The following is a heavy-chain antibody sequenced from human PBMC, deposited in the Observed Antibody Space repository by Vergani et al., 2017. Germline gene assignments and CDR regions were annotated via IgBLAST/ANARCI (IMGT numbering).Heavy chain of an antibody. CDR1: GGSISSYY. D-gene: IGHD4-23*01. CDR2: IYTSGST. Sequence: QVQLQESGPGLLKPSETLSLTCTVSGGSISSYYWSWIRQPAGTGLEWIGRIYTSGSTNYNPFLKSRVTMSVDTSKHPFSLTLSSVTAADTAVYYCARDRSVYGGPSVDYYYYMDVWGKGTTVTVSS. V-gene: IGHV4-4*07. J-gene: IGHJ6*03. CDR3: ARDRSVYGGPSVDYYYYMDV.